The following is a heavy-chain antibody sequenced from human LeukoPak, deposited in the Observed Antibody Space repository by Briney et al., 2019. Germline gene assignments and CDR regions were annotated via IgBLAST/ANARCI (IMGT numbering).Heavy chain of an antibody. D-gene: IGHD3-10*01. V-gene: IGHV1-18*01. Sequence: ASVKVSCKPSGYIFTRFGIGWVRQAPGQGLEGMGWICAYSVDTDYPQKLQAKVTMTKDSSTSTAYMELRTLRSDAPPVYYCSRDTRSSGRTYFHYWGQGTLVTVSS. CDR2: ICAYSVDT. CDR3: SRDTRSSGRTYFHY. J-gene: IGHJ4*02. CDR1: GYIFTRFG.